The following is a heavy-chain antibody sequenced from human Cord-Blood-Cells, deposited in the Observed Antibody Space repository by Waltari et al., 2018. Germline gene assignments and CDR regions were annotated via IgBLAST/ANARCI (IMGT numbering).Heavy chain of an antibody. Sequence: QVQLQESGPGLVKPSETLSLTCAVSGYSISSGYYWGWIRQPPGKGLEWIGSIYHSGSTYYTPALKSRVTISVDTSKNQFSLKLSSVTAADTAVYYCARDEGETMVRGGSSFDYWGQGTLVTVSS. J-gene: IGHJ4*02. CDR1: GYSISSGYY. CDR2: IYHSGST. V-gene: IGHV4-38-2*02. D-gene: IGHD3-10*01. CDR3: ARDEGETMVRGGSSFDY.